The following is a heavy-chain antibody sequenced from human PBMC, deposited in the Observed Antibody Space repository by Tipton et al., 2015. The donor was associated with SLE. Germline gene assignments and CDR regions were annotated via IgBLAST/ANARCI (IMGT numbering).Heavy chain of an antibody. CDR1: GGSISSSSYY. J-gene: IGHJ6*03. D-gene: IGHD6-13*01. CDR3: ARDKSSSWYGVYMDV. CDR2: IYYSGST. Sequence: TLSLTCTVSGGSISSSSYYWGGIRQPPGKGLEWIGSIYYSGSTYYNPSLQSRVTISVDTSKNQFSLKLSSVTAADTAVYYCARDKSSSWYGVYMDVWGKGTTVTVSS. V-gene: IGHV4-39*02.